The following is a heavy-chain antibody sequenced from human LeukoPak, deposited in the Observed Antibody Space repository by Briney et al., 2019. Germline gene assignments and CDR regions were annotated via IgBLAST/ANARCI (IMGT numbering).Heavy chain of an antibody. J-gene: IGHJ4*02. V-gene: IGHV3-23*01. CDR3: VKHRDNSGYRFDY. Sequence: PGGSLRLSCAASGFTFSSYDMSWVRQAPGKGLEWVSTISASGGGVYYADSVKGRFTISRDNSKNTLYLQMNSLRVEDTAVYYCVKHRDNSGYRFDYWGQGTLVTVSS. CDR2: ISASGGGV. CDR1: GFTFSSYD. D-gene: IGHD3-22*01.